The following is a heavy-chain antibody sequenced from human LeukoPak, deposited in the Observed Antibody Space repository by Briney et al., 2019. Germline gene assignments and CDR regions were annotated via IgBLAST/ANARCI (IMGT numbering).Heavy chain of an antibody. V-gene: IGHV3-23*01. D-gene: IGHD3-10*01. CDR3: AKGGYYYYGSGSPRYYYYYYMDV. J-gene: IGHJ6*03. CDR2: ISGSGGST. Sequence: GGSLRLSCAASGFTFSSYGMSWVRQAPGKGLEWVSAISGSGGSTYYADSVKGRFTISRDNSKNTLYLQMNSLRAEDTAVYYCAKGGYYYYGSGSPRYYYYYYMDVWGKGTTVTISS. CDR1: GFTFSSYG.